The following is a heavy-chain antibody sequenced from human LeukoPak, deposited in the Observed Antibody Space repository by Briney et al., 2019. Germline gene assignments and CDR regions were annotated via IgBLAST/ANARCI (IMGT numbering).Heavy chain of an antibody. Sequence: GRSLRLSCAASGFTFSSYGMHWVRQAPGKGLEWVAVISYDGSNKYYADSVKGRFTISRDNSKNTLYLQMNGLRVEDTAVYYCARAERNAGVFDYWGQGTLVTVSS. CDR3: ARAERNAGVFDY. CDR2: ISYDGSNK. D-gene: IGHD3-3*01. V-gene: IGHV3-30*03. CDR1: GFTFSSYG. J-gene: IGHJ4*02.